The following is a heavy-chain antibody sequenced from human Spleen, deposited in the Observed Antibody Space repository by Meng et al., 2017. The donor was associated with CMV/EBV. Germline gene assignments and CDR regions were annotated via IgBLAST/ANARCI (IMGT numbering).Heavy chain of an antibody. CDR2: INSDGSST. D-gene: IGHD6-13*01. Sequence: GGSLRLSCAASGFTFSSYWMHWVRQAPGKGLVWVSRINSDGSSTSYADSVKGRFTISRDNAKNTLYLQMNSLRAEDTAVYYCAKAYSGSWYREYYDYWGQGTLVTVSS. CDR3: AKAYSGSWYREYYDY. J-gene: IGHJ4*02. V-gene: IGHV3-74*01. CDR1: GFTFSSYW.